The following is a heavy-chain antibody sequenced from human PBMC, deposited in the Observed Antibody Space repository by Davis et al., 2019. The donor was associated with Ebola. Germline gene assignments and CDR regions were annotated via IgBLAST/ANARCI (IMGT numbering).Heavy chain of an antibody. J-gene: IGHJ6*02. CDR3: ARGKWQRFQDYFYSGMDV. V-gene: IGHV4-34*01. CDR2: INHSGST. Sequence: SETLSLTCAVYGGSLNIYYWSWVRQSPGKGLEWIGEINHSGSTNYNTSLMGRVTLAVDAPKNQFSLRLSSVTAADTGMYYCARGKWQRFQDYFYSGMDVWAQGTSVTVSS. CDR1: GGSLNIYY. D-gene: IGHD5-12*01.